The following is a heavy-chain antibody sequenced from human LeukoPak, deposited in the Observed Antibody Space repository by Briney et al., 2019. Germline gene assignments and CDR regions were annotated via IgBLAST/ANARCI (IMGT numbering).Heavy chain of an antibody. D-gene: IGHD1-26*01. Sequence: GGSLRLSCAASGFTFSSYWMHWVRQATGKGLVWVSRINTDGSSTSYADSVKGRFTISRDNSKNSLYLQMNSLRAEDTTKYYCAKEGGSIVGGTIPFDHWGQGTLVTVSS. CDR2: INTDGSST. J-gene: IGHJ4*02. CDR3: AKEGGSIVGGTIPFDH. V-gene: IGHV3-74*01. CDR1: GFTFSSYW.